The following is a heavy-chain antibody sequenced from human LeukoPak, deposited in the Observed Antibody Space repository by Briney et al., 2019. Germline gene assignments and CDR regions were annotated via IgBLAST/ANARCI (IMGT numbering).Heavy chain of an antibody. D-gene: IGHD3-22*01. CDR2: ISAYNGNT. V-gene: IGHV1-18*01. J-gene: IGHJ1*01. CDR1: GYTFTSDG. CDR3: ARDSVADSSGYYNAEYFQH. Sequence: ASVKVSCKXSGYTFTSDGISWVRQAPGQGLEWMGRISAYNGNTNYAQKLQGRVTMTTDTSTSTAYMELRSLRSDDTAVYYCARDSVADSSGYYNAEYFQHWGQGTLVTVSS.